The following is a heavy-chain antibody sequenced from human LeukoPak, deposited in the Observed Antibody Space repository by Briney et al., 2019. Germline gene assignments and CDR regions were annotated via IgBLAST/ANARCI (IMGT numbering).Heavy chain of an antibody. CDR3: SRGYYDSSGYYGDAFDI. CDR2: IKSKTDGGTT. J-gene: IGHJ3*02. D-gene: IGHD3-22*01. Sequence: GGSLRLSCSASGFTFSSYSVTWVRPAPGKGLEWVGRIKSKTDGGTTDYAAPVKGRFTISRDDSKNTLYLQMNSLKTEDTAVYYCSRGYYDSSGYYGDAFDIWGQGTMVTVSS. CDR1: GFTFSSYS. V-gene: IGHV3-15*01.